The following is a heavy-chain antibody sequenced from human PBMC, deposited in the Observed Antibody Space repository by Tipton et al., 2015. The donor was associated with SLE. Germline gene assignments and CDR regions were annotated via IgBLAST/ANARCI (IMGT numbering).Heavy chain of an antibody. CDR1: GFTFGDYA. J-gene: IGHJ6*02. CDR3: TRGGIAAAGRYYYYGLDV. Sequence: SLRLSCTASGFTFGDYAMTWVRQAPGKGLEWVSFIGSKPYGGTTEYAASVKGRFIISRDDSKSIAYLQMNSLKTEDTAVYYCTRGGIAAAGRYYYYGLDVWGQGTTVTVSS. D-gene: IGHD6-13*01. V-gene: IGHV3-49*04. CDR2: IGSKPYGGTT.